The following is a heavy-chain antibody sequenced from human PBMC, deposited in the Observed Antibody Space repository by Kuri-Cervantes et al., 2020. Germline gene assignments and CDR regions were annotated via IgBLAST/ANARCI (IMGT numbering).Heavy chain of an antibody. Sequence: LSLTCVASEFTITTYWMHWVRQGPGKGPVWVARIGVDGSTTNYADFVKGRFTVSRDNAKNTVYLQMNSLTAEDTAIYYCAGLWDYGSNPWYFEYWGQGTLVTVSS. V-gene: IGHV3-74*01. CDR3: AGLWDYGSNPWYFEY. CDR2: IGVDGSTT. J-gene: IGHJ4*02. CDR1: EFTITTYW. D-gene: IGHD4-23*01.